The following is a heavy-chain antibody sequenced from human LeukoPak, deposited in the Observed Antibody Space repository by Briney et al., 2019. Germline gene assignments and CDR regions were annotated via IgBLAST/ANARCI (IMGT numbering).Heavy chain of an antibody. CDR2: ISSSSSYI. D-gene: IGHD3-3*01. J-gene: IGHJ3*02. CDR3: ARALDYDFWSGARGSSAFDI. V-gene: IGHV3-21*01. Sequence: GWSLRLSCAASGFTFSSYSMNWVRQAPGKGLEWVSSISSSSSYIYYADSVKGRFTISRDNAKDSLYLQMNSLRAEDTAVYYCARALDYDFWSGARGSSAFDIWGQGTMVTVSS. CDR1: GFTFSSYS.